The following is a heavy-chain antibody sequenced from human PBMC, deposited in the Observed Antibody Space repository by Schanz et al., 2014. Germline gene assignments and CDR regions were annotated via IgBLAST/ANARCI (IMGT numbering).Heavy chain of an antibody. V-gene: IGHV1-3*01. Sequence: QVQLVQSEAEVKKPGASVKVSCKASGYSFISHAIHWVRQAPGQRLEWMGWINAANGNTRYSQKFQGRVTITRDTSASTAYMELTSLRSEDTAVYYCARAPTAYCSDTSCLGTPFDYWGQGTLVNVSS. CDR1: GYSFISHA. J-gene: IGHJ4*02. CDR2: INAANGNT. D-gene: IGHD2-2*01. CDR3: ARAPTAYCSDTSCLGTPFDY.